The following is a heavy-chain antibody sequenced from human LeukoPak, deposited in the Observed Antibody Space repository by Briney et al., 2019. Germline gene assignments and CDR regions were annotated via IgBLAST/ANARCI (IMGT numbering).Heavy chain of an antibody. CDR3: AKDYGPWFGELGYFDY. J-gene: IGHJ4*02. V-gene: IGHV3-30*18. CDR2: ISYDGSNK. CDR1: GFTFSSYG. D-gene: IGHD3-10*01. Sequence: PGGSLRLSCAASGFTFSSYGMHWVRQAPGKGLEWVAVISYDGSNKYYADSVKGRFTISRDNSKNTLYLQMNSLRAEDTAVYYCAKDYGPWFGELGYFDYWGQGTLVTVSS.